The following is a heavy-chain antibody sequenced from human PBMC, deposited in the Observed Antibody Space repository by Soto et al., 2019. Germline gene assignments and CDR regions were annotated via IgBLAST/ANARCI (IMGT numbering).Heavy chain of an antibody. CDR3: ARDRYYDFWSGYSLNYYYYGMDV. CDR2: ISAYNGNT. Sequence: GASVKVSCKASGYTFTSYGISWVRQAPGQGLEWMGWISAYNGNTNYAQKLQGRVTMTTDTSTSIAYMELRSLRSDDTAVYYCARDRYYDFWSGYSLNYYYYGMDVWGQGTTVTVSS. D-gene: IGHD3-3*01. V-gene: IGHV1-18*01. CDR1: GYTFTSYG. J-gene: IGHJ6*02.